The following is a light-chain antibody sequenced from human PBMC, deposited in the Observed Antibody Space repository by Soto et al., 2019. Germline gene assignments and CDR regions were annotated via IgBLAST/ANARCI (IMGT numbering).Light chain of an antibody. V-gene: IGKV3-20*01. J-gene: IGKJ4*01. CDR1: QSVSSSY. Sequence: EIVLTQSPGTLSLSPGERATLSCRASQSVSSSYLAWYQQKPGQAPRLLIYGASSRATGIPDRFSGRGVGTYFTLPISRLEPEDFAVYYCQQYGSSPLTFGGGTKVEIK. CDR2: GAS. CDR3: QQYGSSPLT.